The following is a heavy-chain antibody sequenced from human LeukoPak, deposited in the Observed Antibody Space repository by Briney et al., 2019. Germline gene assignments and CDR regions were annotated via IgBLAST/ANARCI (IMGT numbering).Heavy chain of an antibody. CDR1: GGTFSSYG. CDR3: AREAREFYRPYFLYYYYMDV. Sequence: ASVKVSCKASGGTFSSYGISWVRQAPGQGLEWMGGIIPMFATPNYAQSFQGRVTITTDESTSTAYMELSSLRSEDTAVYYCAREAREFYRPYFLYYYYMDVWGKGTTVTVSS. CDR2: IIPMFATP. J-gene: IGHJ6*03. D-gene: IGHD1-26*01. V-gene: IGHV1-69*05.